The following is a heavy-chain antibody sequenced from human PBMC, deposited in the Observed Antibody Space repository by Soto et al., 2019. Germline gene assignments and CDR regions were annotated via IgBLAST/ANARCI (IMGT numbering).Heavy chain of an antibody. V-gene: IGHV1-3*01. D-gene: IGHD1-7*01. Sequence: ASVKVSCKASGYTFTSYAMHWVRLAPGQRLEWMGWINAGNGNTKYSQKFQGRVTITRDTSASTAYMELSSLRSEDTAVYYCARETGTTWLYDYWGQGTLVTVSS. J-gene: IGHJ4*02. CDR3: ARETGTTWLYDY. CDR2: INAGNGNT. CDR1: GYTFTSYA.